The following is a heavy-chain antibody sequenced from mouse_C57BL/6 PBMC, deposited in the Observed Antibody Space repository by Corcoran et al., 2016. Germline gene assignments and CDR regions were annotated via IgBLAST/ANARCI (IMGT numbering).Heavy chain of an antibody. Sequence: QVTLKESGPGILQPSQTLSLTCSFSGFSLSTFGLGVGWIRQPSGKGLEWLAHIWWDDDKYYNPALKSRLTISKDNSKNQVFLKIANVDTADTATYYCARIHDYYGSSRYYFDYWGQGTTRTVSS. D-gene: IGHD1-1*01. V-gene: IGHV8-8*01. J-gene: IGHJ2*01. CDR1: GFSLSTFGLG. CDR2: IWWDDDK. CDR3: ARIHDYYGSSRYYFDY.